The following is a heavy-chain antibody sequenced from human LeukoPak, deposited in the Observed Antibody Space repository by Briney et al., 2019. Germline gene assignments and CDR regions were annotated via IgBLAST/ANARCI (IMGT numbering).Heavy chain of an antibody. D-gene: IGHD3-16*01. CDR3: AREPRVGESTSTF. CDR2: IIPTSSVP. J-gene: IGHJ4*02. V-gene: IGHV1-69*13. CDR1: GGTFSTFA. Sequence: SVKVSCKASGGTFSTFAIGWVRQAPGQGFEWMGRIIPTSSVPNYAQKFRDRLTISADASARTAYLELSSLTSDDTAVYYCAREPRVGESTSTFWGQGTLVTVSS.